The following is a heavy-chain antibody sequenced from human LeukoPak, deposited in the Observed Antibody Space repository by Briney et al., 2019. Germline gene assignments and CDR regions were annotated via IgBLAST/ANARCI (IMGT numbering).Heavy chain of an antibody. Sequence: PGGSLRLSCVAASGLSFSSYAFHWVRQAPGKGLEWVAVISYDGSHKYYADSVRGRVTISRDNSKDTLYLEMNSLRAEDTALYYCARDLEYCSGGSCYQKSFFDPWGQGTLVTVSS. V-gene: IGHV3-30*01. D-gene: IGHD2-15*01. J-gene: IGHJ5*02. CDR1: GLSFSSYA. CDR2: ISYDGSHK. CDR3: ARDLEYCSGGSCYQKSFFDP.